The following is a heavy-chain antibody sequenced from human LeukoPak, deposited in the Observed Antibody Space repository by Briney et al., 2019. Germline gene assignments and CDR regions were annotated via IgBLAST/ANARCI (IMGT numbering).Heavy chain of an antibody. Sequence: GGSLRLSCAASGFTFSSYAMSWVRQAPGKGLEGVSAISGSGGSTYYADSVKGRFTISRDNSKNTLYLQMNSLRAEDTAVYYCAKDWNIAVAGFDYWGQGTLVTVSS. CDR3: AKDWNIAVAGFDY. J-gene: IGHJ4*02. V-gene: IGHV3-23*01. CDR1: GFTFSSYA. D-gene: IGHD6-19*01. CDR2: ISGSGGST.